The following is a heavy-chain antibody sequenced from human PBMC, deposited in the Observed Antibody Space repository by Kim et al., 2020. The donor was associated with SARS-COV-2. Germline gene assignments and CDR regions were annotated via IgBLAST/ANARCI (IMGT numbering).Heavy chain of an antibody. CDR1: GYTFTSYG. V-gene: IGHV1-18*01. D-gene: IGHD2-15*01. CDR2: ISAYDGNT. J-gene: IGHJ3*02. Sequence: ASVKVSCKASGYTFTSYGISWVRQAPGQGLEWMGWISAYDGNTNYAQKLQGRVTMTTDTSTSTAYMELRSLRSDDTAVYYCARGEYCSGGSCYFVAFDIWGQGTMVTVSS. CDR3: ARGEYCSGGSCYFVAFDI.